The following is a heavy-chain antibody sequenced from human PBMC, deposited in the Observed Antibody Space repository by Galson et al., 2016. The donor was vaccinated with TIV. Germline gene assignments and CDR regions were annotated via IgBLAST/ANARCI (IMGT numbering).Heavy chain of an antibody. Sequence: SVKVSCMASGGTFSNFVISWVRQAPGQGLEWMGSINPIFGTANYAQKFQGRVTITADTSTSTIYMELSSLRSEDTAVYYCARGRGYYFGSGSSYFDYWGQGSLVTVSS. D-gene: IGHD3-10*01. J-gene: IGHJ4*02. CDR2: INPIFGTA. CDR1: GGTFSNFV. V-gene: IGHV1-69*06. CDR3: ARGRGYYFGSGSSYFDY.